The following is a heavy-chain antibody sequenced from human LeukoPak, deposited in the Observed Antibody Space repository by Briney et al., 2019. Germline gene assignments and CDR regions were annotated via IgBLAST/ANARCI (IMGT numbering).Heavy chain of an antibody. CDR1: GFTFSSYS. CDR3: ARDFGVVMARHYYYYMDV. J-gene: IGHJ6*03. Sequence: GGSLRLSCAASGFTFSSYSMSWVRQAPGKGLEWVSYISSSSSTIYYADSVKGRFTISRDNAKNSLYLQMNSLRAEDTAVYYCARDFGVVMARHYYYYMDVWGKGTTVTVSS. D-gene: IGHD3-3*01. V-gene: IGHV3-48*01. CDR2: ISSSSSTI.